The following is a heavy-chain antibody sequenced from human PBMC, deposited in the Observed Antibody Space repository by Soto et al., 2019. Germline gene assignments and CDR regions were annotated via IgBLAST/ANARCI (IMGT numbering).Heavy chain of an antibody. D-gene: IGHD3-10*01. Sequence: QLQLQESGPGLVKPSETLSLTCTVSGGSISSSSYYWGWIRQPPGKGLEWIGSIYYSGSTHYNPSLKSRVTISVDTSKNQFSLKLSSVTAADTAVYYCARHLTMVRGGELGYWGQGTLVTVSS. V-gene: IGHV4-39*01. CDR2: IYYSGST. CDR3: ARHLTMVRGGELGY. J-gene: IGHJ4*02. CDR1: GGSISSSSYY.